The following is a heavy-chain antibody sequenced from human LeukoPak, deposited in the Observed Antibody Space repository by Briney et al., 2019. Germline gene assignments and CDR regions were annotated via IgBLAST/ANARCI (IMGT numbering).Heavy chain of an antibody. Sequence: SETLSLTCTVSGDSISSSSNSYYWGWIRQPPGKGLEWIGSIYYSGSTYYSPSLKSRVTISVDTSKNQFSLKLSSVTAADTAVYYCASKTLNCSSTSCPVDYWGQGTLVTVSS. J-gene: IGHJ4*02. CDR1: GDSISSSSNSYY. V-gene: IGHV4-39*01. CDR3: ASKTLNCSSTSCPVDY. D-gene: IGHD2-2*01. CDR2: IYYSGST.